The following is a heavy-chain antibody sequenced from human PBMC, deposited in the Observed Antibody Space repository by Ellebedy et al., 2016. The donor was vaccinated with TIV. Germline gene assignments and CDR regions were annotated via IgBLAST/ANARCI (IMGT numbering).Heavy chain of an antibody. Sequence: GESLKISCKGSGYSFTSYWISWVRQMPGKGLEWMGRIDPSDSYTNYSPSFQGHVTISADKSISTAYLQWSSLKASDTAMYYCALRKWEPPDELFDYWGQGTLVTVSS. V-gene: IGHV5-10-1*01. D-gene: IGHD1-26*01. CDR2: IDPSDSYT. CDR1: GYSFTSYW. CDR3: ALRKWEPPDELFDY. J-gene: IGHJ4*02.